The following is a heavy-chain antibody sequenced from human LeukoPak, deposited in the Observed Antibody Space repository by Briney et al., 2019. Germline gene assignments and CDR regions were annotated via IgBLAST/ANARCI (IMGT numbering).Heavy chain of an antibody. Sequence: SGPTLVKPTQTLTLTCSFSGFSLSTDGMCVSWIRQPPGKALEWLARIDWDDDKYYSTSLKTRLTISKDTSKNQVVLTMTNMDPVDTATYFCARSLGYYYYYMDVWGKGTTVTVSS. CDR2: IDWDDDK. V-gene: IGHV2-70*11. CDR3: ARSLGYYYYYMDV. J-gene: IGHJ6*03. CDR1: GFSLSTDGMC.